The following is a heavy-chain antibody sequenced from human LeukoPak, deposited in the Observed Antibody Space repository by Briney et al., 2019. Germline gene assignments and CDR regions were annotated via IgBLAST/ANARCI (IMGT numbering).Heavy chain of an antibody. V-gene: IGHV1-2*02. D-gene: IGHD4-17*01. CDR2: INPNSGGT. J-gene: IGHJ4*02. CDR1: GYTFTGYY. Sequence: EASVKVSCKASGYTFTGYYMHWVRQAPGQGLEWMGWINPNSGGTNYAQKFQGRVTMTRDTSISTAYMELSSLRAEDTAVYYCAKVGLSKTTVTTHIKEWGQGTLVTVSS. CDR3: AKVGLSKTTVTTHIKE.